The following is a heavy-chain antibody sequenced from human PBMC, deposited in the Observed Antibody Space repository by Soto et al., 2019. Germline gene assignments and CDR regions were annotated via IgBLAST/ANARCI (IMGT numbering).Heavy chain of an antibody. CDR3: ARCGDYYNCNVMDV. V-gene: IGHV1-18*04. Sequence: QVQLVQSGAEVKTPGASVKVSCKASGYTFINYGISWVRQAPGQGLEWMGWISAYNGKTNYPQKLQGRVTMTTDTSTSTAYMELRSLRSDDTAVYYCARCGDYYNCNVMDVWGQGTTVTVSS. CDR1: GYTFINYG. J-gene: IGHJ6*02. CDR2: ISAYNGKT.